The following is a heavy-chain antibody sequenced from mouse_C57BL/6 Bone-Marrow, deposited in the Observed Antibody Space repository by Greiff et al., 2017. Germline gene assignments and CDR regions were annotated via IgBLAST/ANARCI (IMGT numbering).Heavy chain of an antibody. CDR3: ARVYYGSFLNFDY. CDR1: GYTFTSYW. V-gene: IGHV1-69*01. J-gene: IGHJ2*01. D-gene: IGHD1-1*01. Sequence: VQLQQPGAELVMPGASVKLSCKASGYTFTSYWMHWVKQRPGQGLEWIGEIDPSDSYTNYNQKFKGKSTLTVDKSSSTAYMQLSSLTSEDSAVYYCARVYYGSFLNFDYWGQGTTLTVSS. CDR2: IDPSDSYT.